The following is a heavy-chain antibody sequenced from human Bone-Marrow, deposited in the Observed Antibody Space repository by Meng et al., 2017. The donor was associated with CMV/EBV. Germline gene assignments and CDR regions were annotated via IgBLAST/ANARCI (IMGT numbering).Heavy chain of an antibody. J-gene: IGHJ4*02. CDR3: ARVHSSDYYFDY. Sequence: ASVKVSCKASGGTFSSYGISWVRQAPGQGLEWMGWISAYNGNTNYAQKLQGRVTMTTDTSTSTAYMELRSLRSDDTAVYYCARVHSSDYYFDYWGQGTLVTVSS. D-gene: IGHD6-19*01. CDR1: GGTFSSYG. CDR2: ISAYNGNT. V-gene: IGHV1-18*01.